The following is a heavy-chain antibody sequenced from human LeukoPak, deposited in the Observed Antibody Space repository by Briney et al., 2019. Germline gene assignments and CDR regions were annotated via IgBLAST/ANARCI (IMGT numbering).Heavy chain of an antibody. V-gene: IGHV3-11*04. CDR3: ARAPIDFWSGYYVYYFDY. Sequence: GGPLRLSCAASGFTYSDYYMRWLRHAPGKGLEWVSYISSSGSTIYYADSVKGRFTISRDNAKNSLYLQMNSLRAEDTAVYYCARAPIDFWSGYYVYYFDYWGQGTLVTVSS. CDR2: ISSSGSTI. CDR1: GFTYSDYY. J-gene: IGHJ4*02. D-gene: IGHD3-3*01.